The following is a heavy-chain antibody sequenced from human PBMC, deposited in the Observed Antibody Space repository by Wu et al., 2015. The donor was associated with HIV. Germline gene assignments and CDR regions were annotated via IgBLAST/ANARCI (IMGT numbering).Heavy chain of an antibody. Sequence: QVRLMQSGTQIKSPGASVRISCGTSGYDFMESLINWVRQDPGKGPEWMGWMNPRGGGVNYARKISKGKVTIWTGTGSQDGTAYMTLRRSASETTNGQKVYYCVRGKSCCQMERRLLRWGR. D-gene: IGHD3-10*02. CDR2: MNPRGGGV. J-gene: IGHJ2*01. CDR3: KVYYCVRGKSCCQMERRLLR. V-gene: IGHV1-2*02. CDR1: GYDFMESL.